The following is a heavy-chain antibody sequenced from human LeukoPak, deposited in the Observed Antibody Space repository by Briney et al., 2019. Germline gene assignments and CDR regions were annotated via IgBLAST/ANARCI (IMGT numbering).Heavy chain of an antibody. V-gene: IGHV3-9*01. J-gene: IGHJ4*02. CDR3: ARPDYYDSSEGTDY. CDR1: GFTFDDYA. CDR2: ISWNSGSI. D-gene: IGHD3-22*01. Sequence: PGGSLRLSCAASGFTFDDYAMHWVRQAPGKGLEWVSGISWNSGSIGYADSVKGRFTISRDNAKNSLYLQMNSLRAEDTALYYCARPDYYDSSEGTDYWGQGTLVTVSS.